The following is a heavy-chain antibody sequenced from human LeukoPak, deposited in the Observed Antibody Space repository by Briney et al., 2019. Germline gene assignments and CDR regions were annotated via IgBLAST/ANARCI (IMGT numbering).Heavy chain of an antibody. D-gene: IGHD6-19*01. CDR2: LNQDGSQK. V-gene: IGHV3-7*01. Sequence: GGSLRLSCAASGLTFSSYWMNWVRQTPGKGLGWVANLNQDGSQKNYVDSVRGRFTISRDNAKNSLYLQMNSVRADDTAIYYCVGRRSSSESNYWGQGTLVTVSS. CDR3: VGRRSSSESNY. CDR1: GLTFSSYW. J-gene: IGHJ4*02.